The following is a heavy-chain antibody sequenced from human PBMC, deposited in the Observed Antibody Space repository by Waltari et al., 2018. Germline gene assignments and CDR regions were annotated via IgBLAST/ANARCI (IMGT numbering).Heavy chain of an antibody. CDR2: MNPNSGNP. J-gene: IGHJ5*02. V-gene: IGHV1-8*03. CDR1: GYTFTSYD. Sequence: QVQLVQSGAEVKKPGASVKVSCKASGYTFTSYDINWVRPANGQGLEWMGWMNPNSGNPGYAQKFQGRVTITRNTSISTAYMELSSLRSEDTAVYYCARSYCSSTSCYEHWFDPWGQGTLVTVSS. CDR3: ARSYCSSTSCYEHWFDP. D-gene: IGHD2-2*01.